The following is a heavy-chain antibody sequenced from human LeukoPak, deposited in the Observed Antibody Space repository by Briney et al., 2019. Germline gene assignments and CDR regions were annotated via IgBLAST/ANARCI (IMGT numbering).Heavy chain of an antibody. D-gene: IGHD3-22*01. CDR3: TTERGYYDSSGYPSDY. V-gene: IGHV3-15*05. J-gene: IGHJ4*02. CDR1: GFTFSNAW. CDR2: IKSKTDGGTT. Sequence: GGSLRLSCAASGFTFSNAWMSWVRQAPGKGLEWVSRIKSKTDGGTTDYAAPVKGRFTISRDDSKNTLYLQMNSLKTEDTAVYYCTTERGYYDSSGYPSDYWGQETLVTVSS.